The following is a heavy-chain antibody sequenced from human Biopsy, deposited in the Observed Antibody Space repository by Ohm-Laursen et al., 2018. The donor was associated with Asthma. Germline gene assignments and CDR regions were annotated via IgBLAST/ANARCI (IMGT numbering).Heavy chain of an antibody. CDR3: ARDYDGDYVQRHLPLAY. J-gene: IGHJ4*02. V-gene: IGHV1-69*13. CDR1: GYSLTDLS. CDR2: IIPFYGTA. D-gene: IGHD4-17*01. Sequence: SVKVSCKISGYSLTDLSMHWVRQAPGQGLEWMGRIIPFYGTATYAQNFQGRLALTADESTSTAYMELSSLRSEDTAVYFCARDYDGDYVQRHLPLAYWGQGTLVTVSS.